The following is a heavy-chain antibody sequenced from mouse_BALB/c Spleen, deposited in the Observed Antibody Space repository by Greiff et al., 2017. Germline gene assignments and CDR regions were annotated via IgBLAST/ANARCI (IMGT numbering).Heavy chain of an antibody. CDR2: ISTYYGDA. Sequence: QVQLKESGAELVRPGVSVKISCKGSGYIFTDYAMHWVKQSHAKSLEWIGVISTYYGDASYNQKFKGKATMTVDKSSSTAYMELARLTSEDSAIYYCARALTGYYFDYWGQGTTLTVSS. CDR1: GYIFTDYA. CDR3: ARALTGYYFDY. V-gene: IGHV1S137*01. D-gene: IGHD4-1*01. J-gene: IGHJ2*01.